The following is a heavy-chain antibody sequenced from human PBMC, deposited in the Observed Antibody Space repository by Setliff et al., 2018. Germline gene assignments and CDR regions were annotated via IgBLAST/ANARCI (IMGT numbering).Heavy chain of an antibody. J-gene: IGHJ4*02. V-gene: IGHV3-7*01. D-gene: IGHD3-10*01. CDR1: GFSYSHCW. Sequence: GGSLRLSCTASGFSYSHCWVSWVRQAPGKGLEWLASINPHASEKYYADSVKGRFTISRDNAKNSLSLQMNNLRTEDTAVYCCFGAGTCSYWGQGTLVTVSS. CDR3: FGAGTCSY. CDR2: INPHASEK.